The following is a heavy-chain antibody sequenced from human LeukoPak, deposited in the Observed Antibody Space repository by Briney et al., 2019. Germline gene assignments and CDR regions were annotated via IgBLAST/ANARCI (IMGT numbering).Heavy chain of an antibody. V-gene: IGHV5-51*01. CDR2: IYPGDSDT. D-gene: IGHD3-22*01. CDR3: ARHGPHYYDSSGYYYGDAFDI. J-gene: IGHJ3*02. Sequence: GESLKISCKGSGYSFTSYWIGWVRQMPGKGLEWMGIIYPGDSDTRYSPSFQGQVTISADKSISTAYLQWSSLKASDTAMYYCARHGPHYYDSSGYYYGDAFDIWGQGTMVTVSS. CDR1: GYSFTSYW.